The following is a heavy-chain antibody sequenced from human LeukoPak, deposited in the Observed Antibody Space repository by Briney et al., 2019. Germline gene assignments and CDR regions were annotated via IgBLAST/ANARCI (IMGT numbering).Heavy chain of an antibody. V-gene: IGHV1-69*13. CDR2: IIPIFGTA. J-gene: IGHJ4*02. D-gene: IGHD3-16*01. Sequence: SVKVSCKASGGTFSSYAISWVRQAPGQGLEWMGGIIPIFGTANYAQKFQGRVTITADESTSTAYMELSSLRSEDTAVYYCARGADYDYVWGSYYWGQGTLVTVSS. CDR1: GGTFSSYA. CDR3: ARGADYDYVWGSYY.